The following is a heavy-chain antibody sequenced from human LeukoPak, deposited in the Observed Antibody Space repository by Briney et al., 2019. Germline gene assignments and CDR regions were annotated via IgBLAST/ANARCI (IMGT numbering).Heavy chain of an antibody. CDR1: GFTFSNYG. CDR2: ISFDESDK. Sequence: GRSLRLSCAASGFTFSNYGMHWVRQAPGKGLEWVAVISFDESDKYYADSVKGRFTISRDNSKNTLYLQMNSLRPEDTAVYYCAKGVVAATNAAYYGMDVWGQGTTVTVSS. CDR3: AKGVVAATNAAYYGMDV. D-gene: IGHD2-15*01. V-gene: IGHV3-30*18. J-gene: IGHJ6*02.